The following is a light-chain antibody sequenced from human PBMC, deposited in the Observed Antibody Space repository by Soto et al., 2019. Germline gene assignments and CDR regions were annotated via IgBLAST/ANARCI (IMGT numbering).Light chain of an antibody. V-gene: IGLV2-14*01. CDR3: SSYTTSNTWV. J-gene: IGLJ3*02. CDR2: EVS. CDR1: SSDVGAYDY. Sequence: QSALTQPASVSGSTRQSITISCTGTSSDVGAYDYVSWYQQHPGKAPKFMLYEVSNRPSGLSNRFSGSKSGNTASLTISGLQAEDEADYYCSSYTTSNTWVFGGGTKVTVL.